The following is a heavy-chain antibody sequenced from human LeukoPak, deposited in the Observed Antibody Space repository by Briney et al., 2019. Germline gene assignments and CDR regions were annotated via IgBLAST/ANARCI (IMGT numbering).Heavy chain of an antibody. Sequence: SETLSLTCTVSGGSISSGDYYWSWIRQPPGKGLEWIGYIYYSGSTYYNPSLKSRVTISVDTSKNQFSLKLSSVTAADTAVYYCARRERSIAARPGPFDYWGQGTLVTVSS. CDR2: IYYSGST. CDR1: GGSISSGDYY. V-gene: IGHV4-30-4*01. J-gene: IGHJ4*02. D-gene: IGHD6-6*01. CDR3: ARRERSIAARPGPFDY.